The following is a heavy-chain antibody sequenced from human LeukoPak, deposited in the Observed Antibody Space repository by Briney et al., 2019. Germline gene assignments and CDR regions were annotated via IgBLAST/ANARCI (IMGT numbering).Heavy chain of an antibody. CDR1: GFTSSSYA. D-gene: IGHD2-15*01. V-gene: IGHV3-30-3*01. CDR2: ISYDGSNK. CDR3: ARDHDIVVVVAATIDAFDI. Sequence: GGSLRLSCAASGFTSSSYAMHWVRQAPGKGLEWVAVISYDGSNKYYADSVKGRFTISRDNSKNTLYLQMNSLRAEDTAVYYCARDHDIVVVVAATIDAFDIWGQGTMVTVSS. J-gene: IGHJ3*02.